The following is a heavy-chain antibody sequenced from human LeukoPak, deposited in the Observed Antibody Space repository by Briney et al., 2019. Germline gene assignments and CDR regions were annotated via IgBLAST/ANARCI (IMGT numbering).Heavy chain of an antibody. D-gene: IGHD3-3*01. CDR2: INPNSGGT. CDR3: ARGGLAIFGVVARGGDY. Sequence: ASVKVSCXASGYTFTGYYMHWVRQAPGQGLEWMGWINPNSGGTNYAQKFQGRVTMTRDTSISTAYMELSRLRSDDTAVNYCARGGLAIFGVVARGGDYWGQGTLVTVSS. V-gene: IGHV1-2*02. J-gene: IGHJ4*02. CDR1: GYTFTGYY.